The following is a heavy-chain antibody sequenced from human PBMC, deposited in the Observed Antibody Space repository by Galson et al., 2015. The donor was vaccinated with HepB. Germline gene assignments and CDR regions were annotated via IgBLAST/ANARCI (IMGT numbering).Heavy chain of an antibody. V-gene: IGHV3-23*01. CDR3: AKGASGWYEGPGDY. CDR2: ISGSGGST. CDR1: GFTVSSNY. J-gene: IGHJ4*02. D-gene: IGHD6-19*01. Sequence: SLRLSRAASGFTVSSNYMSWVRQAPGKGLEWVSAISGSGGSTYYADPVKGRFTISRDNSKNTLFLQMNSLRAEDTAIYYCAKGASGWYEGPGDYWGQGTLVTVSS.